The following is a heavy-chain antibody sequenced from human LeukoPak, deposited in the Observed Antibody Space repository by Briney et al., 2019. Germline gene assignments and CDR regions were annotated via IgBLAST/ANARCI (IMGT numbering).Heavy chain of an antibody. J-gene: IGHJ5*02. CDR3: ARTGIMITFGGENWFDP. V-gene: IGHV4-61*02. Sequence: SDTLSLTCIVSGGSISSGTYYWSWIRQPAGKGLEWIGRIYTSGSPNYNPSLKSRVTISVDTSKNQFSLKLSSVTAADTAVYYCARTGIMITFGGENWFDPWGQGTLVTVSS. D-gene: IGHD3-16*01. CDR1: GGSISSGTYY. CDR2: IYTSGSP.